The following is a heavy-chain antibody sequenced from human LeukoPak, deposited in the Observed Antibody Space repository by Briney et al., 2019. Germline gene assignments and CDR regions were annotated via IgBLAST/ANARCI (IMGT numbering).Heavy chain of an antibody. J-gene: IGHJ4*02. V-gene: IGHV3-64*01. CDR1: GFTFSSYA. CDR2: ISSNGGST. CDR3: ARGTVGVFDY. Sequence: GGPLRLSCAASGFTFSSYAMHWVRQAPGKGLEYVSAISSNGGSTYYANSVKGRFTISRDNSKNTLYLQMGSLRAEDMAVYYCARGTVGVFDYWGQGTLVTVSS. D-gene: IGHD4-11*01.